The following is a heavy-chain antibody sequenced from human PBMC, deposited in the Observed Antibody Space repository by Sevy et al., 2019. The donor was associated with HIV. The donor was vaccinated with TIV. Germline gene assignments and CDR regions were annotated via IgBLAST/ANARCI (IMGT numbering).Heavy chain of an antibody. CDR2: INHSGST. CDR1: GGSFSGYY. J-gene: IGHJ6*02. Sequence: SETLSLTCAVYGGSFSGYYWSWIRQPPGKGLEWIEEINHSGSTNYNPALKSRVTISVDTSKNQFSLKLSSVTAADTAVYYCARAKFFYYGSGSYFGSSYYYGMDVWGQGTTVTVSS. CDR3: ARAKFFYYGSGSYFGSSYYYGMDV. V-gene: IGHV4-34*01. D-gene: IGHD3-10*01.